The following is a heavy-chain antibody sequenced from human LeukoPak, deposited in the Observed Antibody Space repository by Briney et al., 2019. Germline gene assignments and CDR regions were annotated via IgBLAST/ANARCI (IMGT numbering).Heavy chain of an antibody. D-gene: IGHD3-3*01. Sequence: SETLSLTCAVCGGSFSGYYWSWIRQPPGKGLEWIGEINHSGSTNYNPSLKSRVTISVDTSKNQFSLKLSSVTAADTAVYYCARGARGGWSGSHYFDYWGQGTLVTVSS. CDR3: ARGARGGWSGSHYFDY. CDR1: GGSFSGYY. J-gene: IGHJ4*02. CDR2: INHSGST. V-gene: IGHV4-34*01.